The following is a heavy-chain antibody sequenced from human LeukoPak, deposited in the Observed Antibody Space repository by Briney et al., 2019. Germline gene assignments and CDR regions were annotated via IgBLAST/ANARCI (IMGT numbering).Heavy chain of an antibody. CDR3: ARGGYGSGGSCRHNWFDP. CDR1: GYTFTSYG. D-gene: IGHD2-15*01. CDR2: ISAYSGNT. V-gene: IGHV1-18*01. J-gene: IGHJ5*02. Sequence: GASVNVSCKASGYTFTSYGISWVRQAPGQGLEWMGWISAYSGNTNYAQKLQGRVTTTTYASTSTAYLELMSLRSDDTAVYYCARGGYGSGGSCRHNWFDPWGQGTLVTVSS.